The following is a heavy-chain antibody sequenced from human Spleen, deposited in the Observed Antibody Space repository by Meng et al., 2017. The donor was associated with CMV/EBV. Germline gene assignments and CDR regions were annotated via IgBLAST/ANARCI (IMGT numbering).Heavy chain of an antibody. D-gene: IGHD6-19*01. Sequence: GESLKISCATSGFSISDNYMNWVRQAPGKGLEWVSVIFTGGETYYADSVKGRFTISRDDPRNTLSLQMDSLRAEDTAVYYCAKDVSSGWYYFDYWGQGTLVTVSS. CDR1: GFSISDNY. J-gene: IGHJ4*02. CDR2: IFTGGET. CDR3: AKDVSSGWYYFDY. V-gene: IGHV3-53*01.